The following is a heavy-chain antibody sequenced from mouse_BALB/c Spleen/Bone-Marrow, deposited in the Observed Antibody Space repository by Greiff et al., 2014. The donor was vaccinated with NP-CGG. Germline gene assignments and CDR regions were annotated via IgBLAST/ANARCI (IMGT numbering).Heavy chain of an antibody. CDR2: IDPANGNT. CDR1: GFNIKDTY. Sequence: EVQLQQSGAELVKPGASVKLSCTASGFNIKDTYMHWVKQRPEQGLEWIGRIDPANGNTKYDPKFQGKATITADTSSNTAYLQLSSLTSEDTAVYYYAFYYYGSSLFAYWGQGTLVTVSA. CDR3: AFYYYGSSLFAY. V-gene: IGHV14-3*02. J-gene: IGHJ3*01. D-gene: IGHD1-1*01.